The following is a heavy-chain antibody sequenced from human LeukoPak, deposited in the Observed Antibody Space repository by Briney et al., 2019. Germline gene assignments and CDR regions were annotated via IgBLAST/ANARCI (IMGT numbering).Heavy chain of an antibody. CDR3: ARAFYSSGFFFDY. CDR1: GYNFNTYW. J-gene: IGHJ4*02. Sequence: GESLQISCKGSGYNFNTYWVAWVRQLPGKGLEWMGIIRPMNSDVRYSPSFQGQVTISADRSINTAYLQWSSLTASDTAMYYCARAFYSSGFFFDYWGQGTLVTVSS. V-gene: IGHV5-51*01. D-gene: IGHD6-19*01. CDR2: IRPMNSDV.